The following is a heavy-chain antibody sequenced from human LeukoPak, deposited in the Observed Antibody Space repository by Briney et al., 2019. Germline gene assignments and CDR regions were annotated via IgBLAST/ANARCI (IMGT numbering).Heavy chain of an antibody. CDR3: ARDQSWAAAGRAYYFDY. J-gene: IGHJ4*02. CDR2: ISAYNGNT. V-gene: IGHV1-18*01. CDR1: GYTFTSYG. D-gene: IGHD6-13*01. Sequence: ASVKVSCKASGYTFTSYGISWVRQSPGQGLEWMGWISAYNGNTNYAQKFQGRVTITADESTSTAYMELSSLRSEDTAVYYCARDQSWAAAGRAYYFDYWGQGTLVTVSS.